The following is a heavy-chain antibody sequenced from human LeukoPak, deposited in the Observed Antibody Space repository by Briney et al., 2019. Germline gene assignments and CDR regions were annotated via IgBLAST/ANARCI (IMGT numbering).Heavy chain of an antibody. CDR2: MNPNSGNT. CDR1: GYTSTSYD. Sequence: GASVKVSCKASGYTSTSYDINWVRQATGQGLEWMGWMNPNSGNTGYAQKFQGRVTMTRNTSISTAYMELSSLRSEDTAVYYCARGFETYYDFWSGYYPPDYWGQGTLVTVSS. J-gene: IGHJ4*02. V-gene: IGHV1-8*01. CDR3: ARGFETYYDFWSGYYPPDY. D-gene: IGHD3-3*01.